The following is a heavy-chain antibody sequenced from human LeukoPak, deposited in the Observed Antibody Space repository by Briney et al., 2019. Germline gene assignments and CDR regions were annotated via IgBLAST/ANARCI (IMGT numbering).Heavy chain of an antibody. CDR3: ARAVHYSGTSDQYTGGWYDF. CDR2: INYSGSS. D-gene: IGHD3-10*01. Sequence: PSETLSLTCTVSGGSISSYYWSWIRQPPGKGLEWISNINYSGSSNSNPSLKSRATISVDMSRKHFFLDLISVTAADTAVYYCARAVHYSGTSDQYTGGWYDFWGQGTRVTVSS. J-gene: IGHJ4*02. V-gene: IGHV4-59*01. CDR1: GGSISSYY.